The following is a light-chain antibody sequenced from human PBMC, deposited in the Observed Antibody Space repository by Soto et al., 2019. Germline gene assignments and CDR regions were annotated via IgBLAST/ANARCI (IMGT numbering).Light chain of an antibody. V-gene: IGKV4-1*01. J-gene: IGKJ2*01. Sequence: DIVMTQSPDSLAVSLGERATINCKSSQSVLYNSNNKNYLAWHQQKPGQPPKLLIYWATTRESGLPDGFSGSGSGTDFTPTISSLQAEDVAVYYCQQYYSTPPYTFGQGTKLEIK. CDR1: QSVLYNSNNKNY. CDR3: QQYYSTPPYT. CDR2: WAT.